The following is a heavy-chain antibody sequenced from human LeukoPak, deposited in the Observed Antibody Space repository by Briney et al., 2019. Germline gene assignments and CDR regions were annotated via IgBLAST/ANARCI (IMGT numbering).Heavy chain of an antibody. D-gene: IGHD3-16*01. CDR2: ISYDGSNK. CDR1: GFTFSSYA. V-gene: IGHV3-30-3*01. J-gene: IGHJ4*02. Sequence: PGGSLRLSCAASGFTFSSYAMHWVRQAPGKGLEWVAVISYDGSNKYYADSVKGRFTISRDNSKNTLYLQMNSLRAEDTAVYYCARDNYDYVWGSYPAAYWGQGTLVTVSS. CDR3: ARDNYDYVWGSYPAAY.